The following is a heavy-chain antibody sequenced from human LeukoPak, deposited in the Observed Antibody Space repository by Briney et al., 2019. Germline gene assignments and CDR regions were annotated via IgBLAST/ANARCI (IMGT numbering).Heavy chain of an antibody. CDR3: AIWAGGNAPVASFDY. V-gene: IGHV1-2*02. Sequence: ASVKVSCKPSGYIFIGYYMHWMRQAPGQGLEWMGWINLSTRDTNYAQKFQGRVTMTRDTSIRTAYMEMSRLRYDDTALYYCAIWAGGNAPVASFDYWGQGTLVTVSS. J-gene: IGHJ4*02. D-gene: IGHD3-16*01. CDR2: INLSTRDT. CDR1: GYIFIGYY.